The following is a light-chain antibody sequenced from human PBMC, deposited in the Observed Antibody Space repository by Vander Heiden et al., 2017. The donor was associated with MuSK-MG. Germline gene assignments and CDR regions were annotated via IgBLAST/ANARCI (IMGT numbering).Light chain of an antibody. Sequence: QSALTPPASVSGSPGQPVTIPCTGTSSDVGGYNYVSWYQQHPGKAPKLMIYDVNNRPSGVSIRFSGSKSGNTASLTISGLQAEDEADYYCSSYTTSSIPYGFGTGTKVTVL. CDR3: SSYTTSSIPYG. J-gene: IGLJ1*01. V-gene: IGLV2-14*03. CDR1: SSDVGGYNY. CDR2: DVN.